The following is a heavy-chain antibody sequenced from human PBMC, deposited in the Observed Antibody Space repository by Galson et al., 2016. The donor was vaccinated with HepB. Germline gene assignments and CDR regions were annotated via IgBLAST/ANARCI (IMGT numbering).Heavy chain of an antibody. Sequence: SLRLSCAASGFTFSNYAMSWVRQAPGKGLEWISVISNSGDTTYYAASERGRFTISRDNSKNTLYLQMTGLRVEDTAVYYCAKDQSDYVWGSYRDGGDYWGQGTLV. V-gene: IGHV3-23*01. D-gene: IGHD3-16*02. CDR3: AKDQSDYVWGSYRDGGDY. J-gene: IGHJ4*02. CDR2: ISNSGDTT. CDR1: GFTFSNYA.